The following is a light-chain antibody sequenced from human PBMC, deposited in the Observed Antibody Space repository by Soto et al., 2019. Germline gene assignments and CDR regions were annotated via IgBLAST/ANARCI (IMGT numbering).Light chain of an antibody. Sequence: ELVLTQSPATLSLSPGERATLSCRASQSVSSYLAWYQQKPGQAPRLLIYGASTRATGIPARFSGSGSGTEFTLTISSLQSEDFAVYYCQQYNNWPPTTFGQGTKVDIK. CDR2: GAS. CDR1: QSVSSY. CDR3: QQYNNWPPTT. V-gene: IGKV3-15*01. J-gene: IGKJ1*01.